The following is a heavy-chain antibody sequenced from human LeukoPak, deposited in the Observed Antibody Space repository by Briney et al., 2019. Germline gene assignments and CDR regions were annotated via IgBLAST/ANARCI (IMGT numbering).Heavy chain of an antibody. V-gene: IGHV1-69*01. CDR1: GGTFSSYA. J-gene: IGHJ4*02. Sequence: SVKVSCKASGGTFSSYAISWVRQAPGQGLEWMGGIIPIFGTANYAQKFQGRVTITADESTSTAYMELSSLRSEDTAVYYCAKVLVGTTCFEYWGQGTLVTVSS. D-gene: IGHD1-7*01. CDR2: IIPIFGTA. CDR3: AKVLVGTTCFEY.